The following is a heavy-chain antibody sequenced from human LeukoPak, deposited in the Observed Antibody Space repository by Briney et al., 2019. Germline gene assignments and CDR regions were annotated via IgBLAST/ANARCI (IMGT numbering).Heavy chain of an antibody. Sequence: SVKVSCKASGGTFSSYAISWVRQAPGQGLEWMGGIIPIFGTANYAQKFQGRVTITADESTSTAYMELSSLRSEDTAVYYCARAGLLWFGETYYYYYMDVWGKGTTVTISS. D-gene: IGHD3-10*01. V-gene: IGHV1-69*13. J-gene: IGHJ6*03. CDR3: ARAGLLWFGETYYYYYMDV. CDR2: IIPIFGTA. CDR1: GGTFSSYA.